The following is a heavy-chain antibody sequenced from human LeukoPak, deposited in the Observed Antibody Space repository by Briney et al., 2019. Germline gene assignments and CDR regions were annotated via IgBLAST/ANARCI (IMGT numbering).Heavy chain of an antibody. Sequence: SETLSLTCAVSGYFISSGYHWGWIRQPPGKGLEYIGSIYHSGSTYYNPSLKSRVTISVDTSKNQFSLKLSSVTAADTAVYYCARFVGAATTSHVDYWGQGTLVTVSS. D-gene: IGHD1-26*01. CDR1: GYFISSGYH. V-gene: IGHV4-38-2*01. CDR2: IYHSGST. J-gene: IGHJ4*02. CDR3: ARFVGAATTSHVDY.